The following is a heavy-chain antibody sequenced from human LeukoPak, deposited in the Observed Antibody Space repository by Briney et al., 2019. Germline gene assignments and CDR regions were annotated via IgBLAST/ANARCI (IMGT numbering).Heavy chain of an antibody. CDR1: GFTFSSYE. Sequence: PGGSLRLSCAASGFTFSSYEMNWVRQAPGKGLEWVSYISSSGSTIYYADSVKGRFTISRDNAKNSLYLQMNSLRAEDTAVYYCARDLGGYSGYDGRGYWGQGTLVTVSS. CDR2: ISSSGSTI. CDR3: ARDLGGYSGYDGRGY. J-gene: IGHJ4*02. V-gene: IGHV3-48*03. D-gene: IGHD5-12*01.